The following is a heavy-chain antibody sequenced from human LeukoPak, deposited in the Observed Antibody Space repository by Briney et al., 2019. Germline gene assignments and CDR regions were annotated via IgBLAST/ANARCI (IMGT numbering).Heavy chain of an antibody. CDR1: GFTFNTYG. D-gene: IGHD3-9*01. CDR2: ISGSGDGT. V-gene: IGHV3-23*01. J-gene: IGHJ4*02. Sequence: PGGSQRLSCAASGFTFNTYGVSWVRQAPGKGLEWVSAISGSGDGTYYAGSVKGRFTISRDNSKSTLYLQMNSLRAEDTAIYYRAKDLTRGYFDWLTSRFDFWGQGTLVAVSS. CDR3: AKDLTRGYFDWLTSRFDF.